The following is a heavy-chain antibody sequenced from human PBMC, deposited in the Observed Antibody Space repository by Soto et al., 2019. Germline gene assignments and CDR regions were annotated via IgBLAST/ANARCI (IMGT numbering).Heavy chain of an antibody. CDR1: GCTVTGYY. V-gene: IGHV1-2*02. D-gene: IGHD3-22*01. CDR2: INPNSGGT. J-gene: IGHJ4*02. CDR3: ARVAYYYDSSGYYGPFDY. Sequence: ASVKVSCKASGCTVTGYYLHWVRQAPGQGLEWMGWINPNSGGTNYAQKFQGRVTMTRDTSISTAYMELSSLRSDETAVYYCARVAYYYDSSGYYGPFDYWGQGTLVTVSS.